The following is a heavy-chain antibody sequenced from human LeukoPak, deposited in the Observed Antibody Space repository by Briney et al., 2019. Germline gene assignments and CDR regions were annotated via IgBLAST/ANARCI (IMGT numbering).Heavy chain of an antibody. CDR3: AKDIHIGHGSGWPES. D-gene: IGHD6-19*01. CDR1: GFTFGEYG. V-gene: IGHV3-43D*03. Sequence: GGSLRLSCVGSGFTFGEYGMYWVRQVPGKGLEWVSHITWDGGSTYYAGSVKGRFTISRDNSKNSLYLQMNSLGAEDTALYYCAKDIHIGHGSGWPESWGQGTLVTVSS. J-gene: IGHJ5*02. CDR2: ITWDGGST.